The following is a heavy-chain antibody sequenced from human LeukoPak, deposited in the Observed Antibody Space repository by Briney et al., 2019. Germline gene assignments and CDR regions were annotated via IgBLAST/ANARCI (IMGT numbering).Heavy chain of an antibody. V-gene: IGHV4-59*01. Sequence: SETLSLTCTVSGGSISSYYWSWIRQPPGKGLEWIGYIYYSGSTNYNPSLKSRVTISVDTSKNQFSLKLSSVTAADTAVYYCARVRGYSYGYDWFDPWGQGTLVTVSS. D-gene: IGHD5-18*01. J-gene: IGHJ5*02. CDR3: ARVRGYSYGYDWFDP. CDR1: GGSISSYY. CDR2: IYYSGST.